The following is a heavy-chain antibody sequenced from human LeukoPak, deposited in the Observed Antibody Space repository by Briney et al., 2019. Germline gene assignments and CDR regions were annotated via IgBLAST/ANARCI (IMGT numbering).Heavy chain of an antibody. J-gene: IGHJ4*02. Sequence: GGSLRLSCAASGFTFSSYSMNWVRQAPGKGLECVANIKEDGREKYYVDSVKGRFTISRDNAKNSLYLQMSSLRAEDTAVYYCARGGRPDYWGQGTLVTVSS. D-gene: IGHD3-10*01. CDR2: IKEDGREK. V-gene: IGHV3-7*01. CDR1: GFTFSSYS. CDR3: ARGGRPDY.